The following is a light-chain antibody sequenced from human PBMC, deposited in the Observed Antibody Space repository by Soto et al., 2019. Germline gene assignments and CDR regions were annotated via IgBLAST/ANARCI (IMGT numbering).Light chain of an antibody. CDR1: QSVSSY. CDR2: EAP. Sequence: VVTQSPATLSLSPGERATLSCRASQSVSSYLAWYQQKPGQAPRLLIYEAPNRATGIPARFSGSGSGTDFTLTISSLEPEDFAVYYCQQRSNWITFGQGTRLEIK. CDR3: QQRSNWIT. J-gene: IGKJ5*01. V-gene: IGKV3-11*01.